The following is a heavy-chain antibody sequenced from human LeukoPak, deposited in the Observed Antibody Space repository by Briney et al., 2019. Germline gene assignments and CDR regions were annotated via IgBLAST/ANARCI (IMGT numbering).Heavy chain of an antibody. V-gene: IGHV1-2*02. CDR3: ARDLLFNWFDP. CDR1: GYTFTGYY. J-gene: IGHJ5*02. CDR2: INPNSGGT. Sequence: HVASVKVSCKASGYTFTGYYMHWVRQAPGQGLEWMGWINPNSGGTNYAQKFQGRVTMTRDTSISTAYMELSSLRSDDTAVYYCARDLLFNWFDPWGQGTLVTVSS. D-gene: IGHD3-10*01.